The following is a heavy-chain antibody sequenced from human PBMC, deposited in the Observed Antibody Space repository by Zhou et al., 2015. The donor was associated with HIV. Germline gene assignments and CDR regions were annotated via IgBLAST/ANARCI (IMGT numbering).Heavy chain of an antibody. CDR2: IKQDGSAK. Sequence: EMQLVESGGGLVQPGGSLRLSCVASGFTFSSYWMTWVRQAPGKGLEWVANIKQDGSAKYCVDSVKGRFTISRDNAKNLLYLQMNSLRAEDTAVYYCARGAPGVAASGTPWYFDLWGRGTLVTVSS. D-gene: IGHD6-13*01. CDR3: ARGAPGVAASGTPWYFDL. CDR1: GFTFSSYW. J-gene: IGHJ2*01. V-gene: IGHV3-7*01.